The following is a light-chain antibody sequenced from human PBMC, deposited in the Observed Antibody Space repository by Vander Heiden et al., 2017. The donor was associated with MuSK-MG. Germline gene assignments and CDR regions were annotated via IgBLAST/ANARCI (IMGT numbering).Light chain of an antibody. CDR2: ASS. V-gene: IGKV1-39*01. CDR3: QQSDSTPRT. Sequence: DVQMTQSPSSLPASVGDRVTITCRARQSIDNYLNWFQQKVGEAPRLLIYASSTFQIGVPSRFSGSGSGTDFTLTISSLQPEDFATYYCQQSDSTPRTFGQGTKVEVK. CDR1: QSIDNY. J-gene: IGKJ1*01.